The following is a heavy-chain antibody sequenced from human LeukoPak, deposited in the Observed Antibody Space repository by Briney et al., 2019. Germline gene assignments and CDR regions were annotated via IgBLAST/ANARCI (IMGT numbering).Heavy chain of an antibody. D-gene: IGHD6-19*01. CDR2: IIDSGNSI. J-gene: IGHJ3*02. V-gene: IGHV3-23*01. Sequence: GGSLRLSCAASGFTFSSCAMSWVRQAPGKGLEWVSTIIDSGNSIYYADSAEGRFTISRDNSKNTLYLQMNSLRAGDTAVYYCAKGVTSGWYRGDAFDIWGQGTTVTVSS. CDR3: AKGVTSGWYRGDAFDI. CDR1: GFTFSSCA.